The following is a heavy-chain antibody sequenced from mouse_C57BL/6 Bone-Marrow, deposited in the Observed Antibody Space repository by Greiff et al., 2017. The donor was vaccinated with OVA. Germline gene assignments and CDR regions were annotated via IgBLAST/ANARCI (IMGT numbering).Heavy chain of an antibody. D-gene: IGHD1-1*01. Sequence: QVQLQQPGAELVKPGASVQLSCKASGYTFTSYWMHWVKQSPVHGLEWIVRIDPNSGGTKYNEKFKGKATLTVDKPSSTAYMQLSSLTSEDSAVYYCARRLRSLAYWGQGTLVTVSA. CDR1: GYTFTSYW. J-gene: IGHJ3*01. CDR2: IDPNSGGT. V-gene: IGHV1-72*01. CDR3: ARRLRSLAY.